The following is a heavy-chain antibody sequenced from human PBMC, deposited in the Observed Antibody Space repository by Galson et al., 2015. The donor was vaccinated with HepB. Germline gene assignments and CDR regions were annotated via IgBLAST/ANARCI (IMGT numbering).Heavy chain of an antibody. J-gene: IGHJ4*02. D-gene: IGHD3-3*01. CDR3: ARAGIFGVVIGFDY. Sequence: LTCTVSGGSISSYYWSWIRQPPGKGLEWIGYIYYSGSTNYNPSLKSRVTVSVDTSKNQFSLKLSSVTAADTAVYYCARAGIFGVVIGFDYWGQGTLVTVSS. CDR1: GGSISSYY. CDR2: IYYSGST. V-gene: IGHV4-59*01.